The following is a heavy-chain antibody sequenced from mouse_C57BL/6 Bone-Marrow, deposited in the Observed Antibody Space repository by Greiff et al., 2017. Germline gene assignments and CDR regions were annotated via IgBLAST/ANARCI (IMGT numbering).Heavy chain of an antibody. CDR2: ISSGSSTI. V-gene: IGHV5-17*01. D-gene: IGHD2-3*01. CDR3: ARDGYYWYVDG. J-gene: IGHJ1*03. Sequence: EVMLVESGGGLVKPGGSLTLSCAASGFTFSDYGMHWVRQAPEKGLEWVAYISSGSSTIYYADTVKGRFTISRDNAKNTLFLEMTSLRSEDTAMYYCARDGYYWYVDGWGTGTRVPVSS. CDR1: GFTFSDYG.